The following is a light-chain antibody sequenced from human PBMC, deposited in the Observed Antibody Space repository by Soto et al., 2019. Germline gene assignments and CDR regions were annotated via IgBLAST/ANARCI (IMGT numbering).Light chain of an antibody. Sequence: EIVLTQSPGTLSLSPGERTTLSCRASQSISSKYLAWDQQKLGQAPRLLIDGASSRATGIPDRFSGSGSGTDFTLTISRLDPEDFAVYYCHQYDNSPWTFGQGTRVEIK. CDR2: GAS. J-gene: IGKJ1*01. V-gene: IGKV3-20*01. CDR1: QSISSKY. CDR3: HQYDNSPWT.